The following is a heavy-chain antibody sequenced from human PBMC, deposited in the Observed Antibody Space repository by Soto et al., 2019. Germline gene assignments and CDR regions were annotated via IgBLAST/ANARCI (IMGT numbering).Heavy chain of an antibody. CDR2: INHSGST. Sequence: SETLSLTCAVYGGSFSGYYWSWIRQPPGKGLEWIGEINHSGSTNYNPSLKSRVTISVDTSKNQFSLKLSSVTAADTAVYYCAPGRFLEWLSAGWGQGTLVTVSS. V-gene: IGHV4-34*01. CDR3: APGRFLEWLSAG. D-gene: IGHD3-3*01. CDR1: GGSFSGYY. J-gene: IGHJ4*02.